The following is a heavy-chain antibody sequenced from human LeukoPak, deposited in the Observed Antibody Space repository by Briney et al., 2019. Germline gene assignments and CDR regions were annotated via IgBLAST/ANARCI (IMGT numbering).Heavy chain of an antibody. Sequence: GGSLRLSCAASGFTFSNYWMTWFRQTPGKGLEWVGNIKPDGSEKYYVDSVKGRFTISRDNAKNSLFLQMSSLRVEDTAIYYCARDYVWGSSESDYWGRGTLVTVSS. V-gene: IGHV3-7*01. CDR2: IKPDGSEK. CDR3: ARDYVWGSSESDY. CDR1: GFTFSNYW. J-gene: IGHJ4*02. D-gene: IGHD7-27*01.